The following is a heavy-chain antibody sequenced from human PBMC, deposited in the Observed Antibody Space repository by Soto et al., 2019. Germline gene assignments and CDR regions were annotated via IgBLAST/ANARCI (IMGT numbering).Heavy chain of an antibody. Sequence: QVQLVESGGGVVQPGRSLRLSCSASGFTFNIYAMHWVRQAPGKGLEWVASISYDGSNKYYAGSVKGRFTVSRDNSKNTLYLQMDSLRPEDTAVYYCARVSRAMIVVFITVSFDFWGHGTLVTVSS. CDR2: ISYDGSNK. J-gene: IGHJ4*01. CDR3: ARVSRAMIVVFITVSFDF. D-gene: IGHD3-22*01. CDR1: GFTFNIYA. V-gene: IGHV3-30-3*01.